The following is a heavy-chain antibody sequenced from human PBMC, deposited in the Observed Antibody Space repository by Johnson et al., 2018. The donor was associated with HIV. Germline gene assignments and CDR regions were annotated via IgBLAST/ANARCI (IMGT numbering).Heavy chain of an antibody. D-gene: IGHD6-19*01. CDR1: GFTVSSNY. CDR3: ASGKSWLAVDAFDI. J-gene: IGHJ3*02. CDR2: ISGSGGST. Sequence: VQLVESGGGLVQPGGSLRLSCAASGFTVSSNYMSWVRQAPGKGLEWVSVISGSGGSTYYADSVKGRFTISRDNSKNTLYLQMNSLRAEDTAVYYCASGKSWLAVDAFDIWGQGTMVTVSS. V-gene: IGHV3-23*04.